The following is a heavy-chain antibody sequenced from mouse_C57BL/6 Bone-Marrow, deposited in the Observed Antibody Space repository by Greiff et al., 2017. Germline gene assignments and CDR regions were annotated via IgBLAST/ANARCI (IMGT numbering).Heavy chain of an antibody. CDR1: GYTFTSYW. CDR3: AREASYYYGSSYGGDY. D-gene: IGHD1-1*01. J-gene: IGHJ4*01. CDR2: IHPNSGST. Sequence: QVQLQQPGAELVKPGASVKLSCKASGYTFTSYWMHWVKQRPGQGLEWIGMIHPNSGSTNYNEKLKSKATLTVDKSSSTAYMQLSSLTSEVSAVYYCAREASYYYGSSYGGDYWGQGTSVTVSS. V-gene: IGHV1-64*01.